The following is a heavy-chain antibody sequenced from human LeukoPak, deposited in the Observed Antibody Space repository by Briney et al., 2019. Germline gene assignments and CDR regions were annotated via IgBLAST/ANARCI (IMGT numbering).Heavy chain of an antibody. D-gene: IGHD6-13*01. J-gene: IGHJ6*03. CDR1: GFTFSSYW. Sequence: GGSLRLSCAASGFTFSSYWMHWVRQAPGKGLVWVSRINSDGSSTSYADSVKGRFTISRDNAKNSLFLQVNSLRAEDTALYHCARVAAASGHDGSAYSYYFLDVWGKGTTVTVSS. V-gene: IGHV3-74*01. CDR2: INSDGSST. CDR3: ARVAAASGHDGSAYSYYFLDV.